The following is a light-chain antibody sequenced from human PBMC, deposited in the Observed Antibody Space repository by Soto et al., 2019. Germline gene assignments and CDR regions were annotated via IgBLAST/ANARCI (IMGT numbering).Light chain of an antibody. J-gene: IGKJ4*01. CDR1: QSVSSN. CDR2: GAS. CDR3: QQYNNWPPLT. V-gene: IGKV3-15*01. Sequence: EIVMTQSPATLCVSPGERATLSCRASQSVSSNLAWYQQKPSQAPRLLIYGASTRATGIAARFSGSGSGTEFTLTISSLQSEDFAVYYCQQYNNWPPLTFGGGTKVEIK.